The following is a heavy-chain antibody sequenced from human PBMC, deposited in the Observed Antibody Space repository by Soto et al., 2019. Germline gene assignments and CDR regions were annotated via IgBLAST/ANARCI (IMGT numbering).Heavy chain of an antibody. CDR3: ASGTARPPPYYYYGMDV. J-gene: IGHJ6*02. CDR2: INAGNGNT. V-gene: IGHV1-3*01. Sequence: ASVKVSCKASGYTFTSYAMHWVRQAPGQRLEWMGWINAGNGNTKYSQKFQGRVTITRDTSASTAYMELSSLRSEDTAVYYCASGTARPPPYYYYGMDVWGQGTTVTVS. D-gene: IGHD6-6*01. CDR1: GYTFTSYA.